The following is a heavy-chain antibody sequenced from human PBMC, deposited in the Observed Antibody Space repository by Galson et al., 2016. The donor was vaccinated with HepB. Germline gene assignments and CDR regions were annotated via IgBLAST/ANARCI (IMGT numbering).Heavy chain of an antibody. CDR2: IYPGDSDT. Sequence: QSGAEVKKAGESLKISCEGSGYSFATYWIGWVRQMPGKGLEWMGSIYPGDSDTRYSPSFQGQVTISGDKSISTAYLQWSSLKASDTAMYYCATQGAYGDYGRWYFDLWGRGTLVTVSS. V-gene: IGHV5-51*03. CDR3: ATQGAYGDYGRWYFDL. D-gene: IGHD4-17*01. J-gene: IGHJ2*01. CDR1: GYSFATYW.